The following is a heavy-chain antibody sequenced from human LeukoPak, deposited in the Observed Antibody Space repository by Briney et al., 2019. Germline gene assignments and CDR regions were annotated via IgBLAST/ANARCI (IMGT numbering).Heavy chain of an antibody. CDR3: ARDQREYYDILTGYPR. CDR2: IYYSGST. V-gene: IGHV4-39*07. D-gene: IGHD3-9*01. Sequence: SETLSLTCTVSGGSISSSSYYWGWIRQPPGKGLEWIGSIYYSGSTYYNPSLKSRVTISVDTSKNQFSLKLSSVTAADTAVYYCARDQREYYDILTGYPRWGQGTLVTVSS. CDR1: GGSISSSSYY. J-gene: IGHJ4*02.